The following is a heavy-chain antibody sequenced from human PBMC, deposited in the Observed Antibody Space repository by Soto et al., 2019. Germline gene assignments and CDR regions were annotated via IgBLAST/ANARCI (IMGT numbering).Heavy chain of an antibody. Sequence: SETLSLTCPVSGVSISRGDYYWSWLRQPPGKGLEWIGYIYYSGSTYYNPSLKSRVTISVDTSKNQFSLKLSSVTAADTAVYYCARGQQLPSYYYYYYGMDVWGQGTTVNVSS. V-gene: IGHV4-30-4*02. CDR1: GVSISRGDYY. J-gene: IGHJ6*02. CDR3: ARGQQLPSYYYYYYGMDV. D-gene: IGHD6-13*01. CDR2: IYYSGST.